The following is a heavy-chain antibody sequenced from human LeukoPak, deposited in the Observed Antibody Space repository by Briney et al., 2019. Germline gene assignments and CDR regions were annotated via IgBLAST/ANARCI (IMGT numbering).Heavy chain of an antibody. D-gene: IGHD5-24*01. CDR1: GYTFTNYA. J-gene: IGHJ4*02. CDR3: AIRDGHTDH. V-gene: IGHV1-3*03. Sequence: AASVKVSCKASGYTFTNYAMHWVRQAPGQTIERLGWINPANGYTKYSQQFQDRVTLTSDTSATTAYMELSSLRSEDKAVYYCAIRDGHTDHWGQGTLVTVSS. CDR2: INPANGYT.